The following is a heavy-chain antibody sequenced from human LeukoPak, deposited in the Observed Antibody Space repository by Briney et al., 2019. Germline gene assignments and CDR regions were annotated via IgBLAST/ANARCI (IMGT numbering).Heavy chain of an antibody. CDR1: GFTVSSNY. V-gene: IGHV3-53*01. CDR2: IYSGGST. Sequence: GGSLRLSCAASGFTVSSNYMSWVRQAPGKGLEWVSVIYSGGSTYYADSVKGRFTISRDNSKNTLYLQMNSLRAEDTAVYYCAVTYYYDSSGYYPVDYWGQGTLVTVSS. CDR3: AVTYYYDSSGYYPVDY. J-gene: IGHJ4*02. D-gene: IGHD3-22*01.